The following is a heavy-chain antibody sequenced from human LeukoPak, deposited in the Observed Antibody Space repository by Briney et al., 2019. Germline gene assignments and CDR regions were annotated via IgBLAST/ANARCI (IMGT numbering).Heavy chain of an antibody. CDR1: GFTFSSYA. Sequence: GRSLRLSCAASGFTFSSYAMSWVRQAPGKGLEWVSAISGSGGSTYYADSVKGRFTISRDNSKNTLYLQMNSLRAEDTAVYYCARKGYDIFSDYYGMDVWGQGTTVTVSS. CDR2: ISGSGGST. CDR3: ARKGYDIFSDYYGMDV. D-gene: IGHD3-9*01. J-gene: IGHJ6*02. V-gene: IGHV3-23*01.